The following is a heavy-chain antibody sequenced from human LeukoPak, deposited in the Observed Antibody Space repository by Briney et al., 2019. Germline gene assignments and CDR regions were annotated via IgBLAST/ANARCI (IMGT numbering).Heavy chain of an antibody. V-gene: IGHV5-51*01. CDR1: GYXFTSYW. Sequence: GESLKISCNGSGYXFTSYWIGWVRQMPGKGLAYMGIIHPGDSDTRYSPSFQGQVTISVDRSSSTAYIQWSRLKASDTAMYYCATHPGGLQSGFDNWGQGTLVTVSS. D-gene: IGHD5-24*01. CDR3: ATHPGGLQSGFDN. J-gene: IGHJ4*02. CDR2: IHPGDSDT.